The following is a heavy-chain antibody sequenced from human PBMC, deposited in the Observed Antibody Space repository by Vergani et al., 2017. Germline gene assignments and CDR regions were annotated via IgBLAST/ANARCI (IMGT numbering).Heavy chain of an antibody. J-gene: IGHJ4*02. CDR2: IYSGGST. V-gene: IGHV3-53*02. CDR1: GFTVSSNY. D-gene: IGHD3-10*01. Sequence: EVQLVETGGGLIQPGGSLRLSCAASGFTVSSNYMSWVRQAPGKGLEWVSVIYSGGSTYYADSVKGRFTISRDNSKNTLYLQMNSLRAEDTAVYYCAKDQSNYYGSGINFDYWGQGTLVTVSS. CDR3: AKDQSNYYGSGINFDY.